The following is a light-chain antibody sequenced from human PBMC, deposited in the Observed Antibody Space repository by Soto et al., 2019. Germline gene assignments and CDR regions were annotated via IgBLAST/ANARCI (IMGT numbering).Light chain of an antibody. CDR2: GAS. Sequence: EVVLTQSPGTLSLSPGERASLSCRASHTIGSRMLAWYQHKPGQSPRLLMYGASKRAADIPDRFSGSASGRDFTLTISRLEPEDVAVYYCHQYDGSPFAFGPGTKVDIK. CDR1: HTIGSRM. V-gene: IGKV3-20*01. CDR3: HQYDGSPFA. J-gene: IGKJ3*01.